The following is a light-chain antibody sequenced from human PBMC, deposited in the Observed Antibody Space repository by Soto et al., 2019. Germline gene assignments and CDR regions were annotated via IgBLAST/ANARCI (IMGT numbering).Light chain of an antibody. CDR1: QSVTSGY. Sequence: EIVFTQSPGTLSLSPGERATLSCRASQSVTSGYLAWYQQQPNQAPRLLIYGASYRATDIPDRFSGGGSGTDFTLTISRLEPEDFAVYYCQHYSSSPPAITFGQGTRLEI. CDR3: QHYSSSPPAIT. V-gene: IGKV3-20*01. J-gene: IGKJ5*01. CDR2: GAS.